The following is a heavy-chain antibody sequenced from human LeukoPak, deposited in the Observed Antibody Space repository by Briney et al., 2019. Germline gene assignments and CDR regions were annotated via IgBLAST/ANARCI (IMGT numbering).Heavy chain of an antibody. Sequence: ASVKVSCKASGYTFTDYFIHWVRQAPGQGLEWMGWMNPNSGNTGYAQKFQGRVTMTTDTSTSTAYMELRSLRSDDTAVYYCARRAPALRYFDWFNPAPYYYYYYMDVWGKGTTVTISS. J-gene: IGHJ6*03. CDR1: GYTFTDYF. D-gene: IGHD3-9*01. CDR3: ARRAPALRYFDWFNPAPYYYYYYMDV. CDR2: MNPNSGNT. V-gene: IGHV1-18*04.